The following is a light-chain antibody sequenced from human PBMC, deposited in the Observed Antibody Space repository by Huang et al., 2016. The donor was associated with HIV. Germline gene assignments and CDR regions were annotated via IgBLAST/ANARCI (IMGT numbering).Light chain of an antibody. CDR1: QNLLYISGHNR. Sequence: DIVMTQSPLSLPVIPGQPASISCRSSQNLLYISGHNRFDWYLQKPGRSPQLLVLLGSNRGSGVRVRLSGSGSGTNFTLRIIRVENEDTAIYYGKQALQPPPTFGRGTKLEI. J-gene: IGKJ2*01. CDR3: KQALQPPPT. V-gene: IGKV2-28*01. CDR2: LGS.